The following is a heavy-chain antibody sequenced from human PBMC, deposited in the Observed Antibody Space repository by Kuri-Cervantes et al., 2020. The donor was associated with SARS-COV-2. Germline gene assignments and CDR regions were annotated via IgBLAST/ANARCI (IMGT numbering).Heavy chain of an antibody. V-gene: IGHV1-2*02. D-gene: IGHD6-13*01. Sequence: SVKVSCKASRYIFTTYYMHWVRQAPGQGLEWMGWINPNSGGTNYAQKFQGRVTMTRDTSISTAYMELSRLRSEDTAVYYCARDAVLAAGYFDYWGQGTLVIVSS. CDR1: RYIFTTYY. J-gene: IGHJ4*02. CDR3: ARDAVLAAGYFDY. CDR2: INPNSGGT.